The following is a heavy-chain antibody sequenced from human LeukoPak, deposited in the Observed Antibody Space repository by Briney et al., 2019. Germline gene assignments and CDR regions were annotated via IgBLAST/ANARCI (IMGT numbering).Heavy chain of an antibody. CDR2: IKSKTDGGTT. J-gene: IGHJ5*02. V-gene: IGHV3-15*01. Sequence: GGSLRLSCVGSGFTFTNAWMTWVRQAPGKGLEWVGRIKSKTDGGTTDFAAPVKDRFTISRDDSKNTLYLQMNTLRTEDTAMYYRTTDDAFGVAANWFDPWGQGTLVTVSS. CDR1: GFTFTNAW. CDR3: TTDDAFGVAANWFDP. D-gene: IGHD3-16*01.